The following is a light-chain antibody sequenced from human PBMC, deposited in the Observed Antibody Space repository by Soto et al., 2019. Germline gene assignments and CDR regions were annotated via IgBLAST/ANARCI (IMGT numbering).Light chain of an antibody. CDR3: QQFHSYSRT. CDR1: QSVLYSSNNKNY. CDR2: DAS. J-gene: IGKJ1*01. Sequence: DIVMTQSPDSLAVSLGERATINCKSSQSVLYSSNNKNYLAWYQQKPGKAPKLLIYDASSLHSGVPSRFSGSGSGTEFTLTISSLQPDDFATYYCQQFHSYSRTFGQGTKVEIK. V-gene: IGKV4-1*01.